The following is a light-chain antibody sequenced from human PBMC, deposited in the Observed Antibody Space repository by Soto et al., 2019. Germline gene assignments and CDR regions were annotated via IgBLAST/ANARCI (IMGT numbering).Light chain of an antibody. Sequence: IEMTHSPATLSVSPGESATLSCRASQSVSSNLVWYQQKPGRAPRLLIYGAASRAAGIPARFSGSGAGTEFTLTISSLQSEDFAVYYCQQYNNWPRTFGQGTKVDI. CDR1: QSVSSN. V-gene: IGKV3-15*01. J-gene: IGKJ1*01. CDR3: QQYNNWPRT. CDR2: GAA.